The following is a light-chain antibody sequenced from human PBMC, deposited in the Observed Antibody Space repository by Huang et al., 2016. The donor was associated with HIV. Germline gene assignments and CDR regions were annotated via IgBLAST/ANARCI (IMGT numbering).Light chain of an antibody. CDR1: QSVSSSY. CDR3: QQYGSSRIFT. Sequence: EIVLTQSPGTLSVSPGERATLSCRASQSVSSSYLAWYQQQPGQAPRLLTYGASSRATGIPDRFSGSGSGTDFTLTISRLEPEDFAVYYCQQYGSSRIFTFGPGTKVDIK. CDR2: GAS. J-gene: IGKJ3*01. V-gene: IGKV3-20*01.